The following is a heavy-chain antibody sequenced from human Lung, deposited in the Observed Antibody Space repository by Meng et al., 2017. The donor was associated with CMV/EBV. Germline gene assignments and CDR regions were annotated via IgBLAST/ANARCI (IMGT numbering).Heavy chain of an antibody. CDR3: ASFPPPGKQWLVTDY. D-gene: IGHD6-19*01. V-gene: IGHV4-4*02. CDR1: GGSISSSNW. J-gene: IGHJ4*02. CDR2: IYHSGST. Sequence: QVQIQEPGPGLVKPSGTLSLPCAVSGGSISSSNWWSWVRQPPGKGLEWIGEIYHSGSTNYNPSLKSRVTISVDKSKNQFSLKLSSVTAADTAVYYCASFPPPGKQWLVTDYWGQGTLVTVSS.